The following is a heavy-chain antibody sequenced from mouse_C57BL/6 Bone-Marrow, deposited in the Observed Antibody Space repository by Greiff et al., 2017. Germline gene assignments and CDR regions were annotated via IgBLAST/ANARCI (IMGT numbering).Heavy chain of an antibody. CDR1: GYTFTSYW. Sequence: QVQLQQPGAELVMPGASVKLSCKASGYTFTSYWMHWVKQRPGQGLEWIGEIDPSDSYTNYNQKFKGKSTLTVDKSSSTAYMQLSSLTSEDSAVYYGASERDCGSWFAYWGRGTLVTVSA. CDR2: IDPSDSYT. CDR3: ASERDCGSWFAY. J-gene: IGHJ3*01. D-gene: IGHD1-1*01. V-gene: IGHV1-69*01.